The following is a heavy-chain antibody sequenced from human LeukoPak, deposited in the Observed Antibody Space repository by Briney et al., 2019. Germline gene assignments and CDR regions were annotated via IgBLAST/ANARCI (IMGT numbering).Heavy chain of an antibody. V-gene: IGHV3-11*01. D-gene: IGHD2-2*01. CDR3: ARDRDDVVVVPAAAVYFDY. J-gene: IGHJ4*02. Sequence: GGPLRLSCAASGLTFSDYYMSWIRQAPGKGLEWVSYISSSGSTIYYADSVKGRFTVSRDNAKNSLYLQMNSLRAEDTAVYYCARDRDDVVVVPAAAVYFDYWGQGTLVTVSS. CDR1: GLTFSDYY. CDR2: ISSSGSTI.